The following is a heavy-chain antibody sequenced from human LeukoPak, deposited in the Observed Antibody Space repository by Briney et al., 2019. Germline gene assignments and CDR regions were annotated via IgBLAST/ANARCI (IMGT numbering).Heavy chain of an antibody. CDR3: ASLGY. J-gene: IGHJ4*02. Sequence: GGSLRLSCVVSGLIVTRDYISWVRQAPGKGLEWVSAIYSGGSTYYADSVKGRFTISRDNSKNTLYLQMNSLRAADTAVYYCASLGYWGQETLVTVSS. CDR1: GLIVTRDY. CDR2: IYSGGST. V-gene: IGHV3-66*02.